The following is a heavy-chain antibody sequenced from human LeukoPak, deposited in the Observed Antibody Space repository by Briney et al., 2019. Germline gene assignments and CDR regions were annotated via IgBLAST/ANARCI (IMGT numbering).Heavy chain of an antibody. CDR1: GYTFTSYG. D-gene: IGHD3-22*01. CDR3: ARIGDSSGYYPPDFDY. Sequence: GASVKVSCKASGYTFTSYGISWVRQAPGQGLEWMGWINTNTGNPTYAQGFTGRFVFSLDTSVSTAYLQISSLKAEDTAVYYCARIGDSSGYYPPDFDYWGQGTLVTVSS. V-gene: IGHV7-4-1*02. CDR2: INTNTGNP. J-gene: IGHJ4*02.